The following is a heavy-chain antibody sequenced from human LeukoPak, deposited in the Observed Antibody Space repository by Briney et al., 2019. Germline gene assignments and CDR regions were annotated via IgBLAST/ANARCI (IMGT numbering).Heavy chain of an antibody. J-gene: IGHJ4*02. CDR1: GGSIRGYY. CDR2: IYYSGST. Sequence: PSETLSLTCTVSGGSIRGYYWSWIRQPPGKGLEWIGYIYYSGSTNYNPSLKSRVTISVDTSKNQFSLKLSSVTAADTAVYYCARGVPQYPVDCWGQGTLVTVSS. D-gene: IGHD1-1*01. V-gene: IGHV4-59*01. CDR3: ARGVPQYPVDC.